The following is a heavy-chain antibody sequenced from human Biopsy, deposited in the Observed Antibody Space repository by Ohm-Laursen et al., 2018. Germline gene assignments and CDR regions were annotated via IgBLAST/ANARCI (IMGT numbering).Heavy chain of an antibody. CDR2: INPKSGDT. D-gene: IGHD1-14*01. CDR1: GYTFTAFS. J-gene: IGHJ5*02. V-gene: IGHV1-2*02. CDR3: ARDRDRRGWFDP. Sequence: GATVKISCKPSGYTFTAFSVHWLRQAPGQGLEWMGWINPKSGDTDYPQNFQGRVSMTRDTSISTAYMDLSRLRSDDTAVYYCARDRDRRGWFDPWGQGTLVTVSS.